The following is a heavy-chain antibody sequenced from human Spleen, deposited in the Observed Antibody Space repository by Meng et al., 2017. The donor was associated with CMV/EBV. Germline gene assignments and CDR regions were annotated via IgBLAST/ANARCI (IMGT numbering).Heavy chain of an antibody. D-gene: IGHD6-13*01. CDR3: ARIHSSWYYYYYGMDV. CDR1: GYTFTSYG. Sequence: ASVKVSCKASGYTFTSYGISWVRQAPGQGLEWMGWISAYNGNTNYAQKLQGRVTMTTDTSTSTAYMELRSLRSDDTAGYYCARIHSSWYYYYYGMDVWGQGTTVTVSS. V-gene: IGHV1-18*01. J-gene: IGHJ6*02. CDR2: ISAYNGNT.